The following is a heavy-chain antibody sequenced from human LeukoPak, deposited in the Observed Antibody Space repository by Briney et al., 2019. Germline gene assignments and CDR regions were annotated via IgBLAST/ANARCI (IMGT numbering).Heavy chain of an antibody. CDR2: IYYSGST. CDR1: GGSISSYY. J-gene: IGHJ4*02. V-gene: IGHV4-59*01. Sequence: SETLSLTCTVSGGSISSYYWSWIRQPPGKGLEWIGYIYYSGSTNYNPSLKSRVTISVDTSKNQFSLKLSSVTAADTAVYYCARGMEQWLVGGFDYWGQGTLVTVSS. D-gene: IGHD6-19*01. CDR3: ARGMEQWLVGGFDY.